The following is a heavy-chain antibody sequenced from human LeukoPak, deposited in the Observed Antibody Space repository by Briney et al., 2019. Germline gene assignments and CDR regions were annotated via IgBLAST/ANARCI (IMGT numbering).Heavy chain of an antibody. CDR3: AKDLVVSTTYFDY. CDR1: GFTFSSSG. CDR2: ISFDGTNK. D-gene: IGHD1-26*01. J-gene: IGHJ4*02. Sequence: GSLRLSCASSGFTFSSSGMHWVRQAPGKGLEWVAVISFDGTNKHYVDSVKGRFTISRENSKNTLYLQMSSLTPEDTAVYYCAKDLVVSTTYFDYWGQGTPVTVSS. V-gene: IGHV3-30*18.